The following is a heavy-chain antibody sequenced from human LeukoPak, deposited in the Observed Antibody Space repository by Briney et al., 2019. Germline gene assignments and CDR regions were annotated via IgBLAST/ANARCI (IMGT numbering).Heavy chain of an antibody. J-gene: IGHJ3*02. CDR2: VKQDGSEK. V-gene: IGHV3-7*04. CDR3: ARSLAAGFDI. D-gene: IGHD6-25*01. CDR1: GFTFSSYW. Sequence: GRSLRLSCAASGFTFSSYWMSWVRQAPGKGLEWVANVKQDGSEKYYVDSVKGRFTISRDNAKNSLSLQMNSLRAEDTAVYYCARSLAAGFDIWGQGTMVTVSS.